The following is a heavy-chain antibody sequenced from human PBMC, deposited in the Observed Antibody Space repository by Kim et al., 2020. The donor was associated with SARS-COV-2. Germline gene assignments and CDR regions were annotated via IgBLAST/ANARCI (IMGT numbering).Heavy chain of an antibody. J-gene: IGHJ5*01. CDR3: ARTLSGWYDS. V-gene: IGHV3-13*01. Sequence: GGSLRLSCAASGFTFSSYDMHWVRQATGKGLEWVSAIGTAGDTYYQGSVKGRFTISRENDKNSLYLQMNSLRAGDKTVYYCARTLSGWYDSWGQGTMVT. CDR1: GFTFSSYD. D-gene: IGHD6-19*01. CDR2: IGTAGDT.